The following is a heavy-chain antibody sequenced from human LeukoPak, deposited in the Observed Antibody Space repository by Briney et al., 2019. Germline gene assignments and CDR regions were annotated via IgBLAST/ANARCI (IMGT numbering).Heavy chain of an antibody. CDR2: INGGKGNI. Sequence: GASVKVSCKASGYIFTSYAMHWVRQAPGQRLEWMGWINGGKGNIKYSQKFQGRVIISKDTSARTAYMELSSLGSEDTAVYYCARSRTDDYGDWWWFDPWGQGTLVTVSS. CDR1: GYIFTSYA. CDR3: ARSRTDDYGDWWWFDP. V-gene: IGHV1-3*01. D-gene: IGHD4-17*01. J-gene: IGHJ5*02.